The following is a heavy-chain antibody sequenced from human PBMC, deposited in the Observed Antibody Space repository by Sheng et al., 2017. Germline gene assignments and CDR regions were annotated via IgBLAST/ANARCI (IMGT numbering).Heavy chain of an antibody. V-gene: IGHV3-23*01. CDR3: AKDHSDYYDSSGYYSAY. J-gene: IGHJ4*02. Sequence: EVQLLESGGGLVQPGGSLRLSCAASGFTFSSYAMSWVRQAPGKGLEWVSAISGSGGSTYYADSVKGRFTISRDNSKNTLYLQMNSLRAEDTAVYYCAKDHSDYYDSSGYYSAYWGQGTLVTVSS. D-gene: IGHD3-22*01. CDR2: ISGSGGST. CDR1: GFTFSSYA.